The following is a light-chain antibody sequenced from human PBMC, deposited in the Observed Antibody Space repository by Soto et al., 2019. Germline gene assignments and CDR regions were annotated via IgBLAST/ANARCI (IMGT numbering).Light chain of an antibody. CDR3: QLLNYYSLT. V-gene: IGKV1-9*01. CDR2: GAS. CDR1: QGISNF. J-gene: IGKJ4*01. Sequence: ILLTQSPSSLSAAVGDRVTITCRASQGISNFLAWYQQKPGKAPELLISGASTLQGGVPSRFSGSGSGTDFTLTISSLQPEDFATYYCQLLNYYSLTFGGGTKVEI.